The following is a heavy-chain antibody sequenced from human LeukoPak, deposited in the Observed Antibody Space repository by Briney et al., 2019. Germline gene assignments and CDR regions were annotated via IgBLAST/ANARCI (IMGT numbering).Heavy chain of an antibody. J-gene: IGHJ4*02. CDR3: ATGIVVVIASRDY. CDR2: ISSSSSYI. V-gene: IGHV3-21*01. D-gene: IGHD2-21*01. Sequence: PGGSLRLSCAASGFTFSSYSMNWVRQAPGKGLEWVSSISSSSSYIYYADSVKGRFTIPRDNAKNSLYLQMNSLRAEDTAVYYCATGIVVVIASRDYWGQGTLVTVSS. CDR1: GFTFSSYS.